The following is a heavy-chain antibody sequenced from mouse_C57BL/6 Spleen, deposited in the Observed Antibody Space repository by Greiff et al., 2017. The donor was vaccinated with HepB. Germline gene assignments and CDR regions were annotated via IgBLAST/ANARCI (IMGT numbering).Heavy chain of an antibody. CDR1: GYTFTSYW. CDR3: ARRGGWGNYFYFDY. CDR2: IDPSDSYT. D-gene: IGHD2-1*01. J-gene: IGHJ2*01. Sequence: VQLQQSGAELVKPGASVKLSCKASGYTFTSYWMQWVKQRPGQGLEWIGEIDPSDSYTNYNQKFKGKATLTVDPSSSTAYMQLSSLTSEDSAVYYCARRGGWGNYFYFDYWGQGTTLTVSS. V-gene: IGHV1-50*01.